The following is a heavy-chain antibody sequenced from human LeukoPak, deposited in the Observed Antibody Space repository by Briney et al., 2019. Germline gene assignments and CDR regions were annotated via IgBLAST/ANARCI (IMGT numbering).Heavy chain of an antibody. V-gene: IGHV3-74*01. CDR2: INSDGSSA. J-gene: IGHJ4*02. CDR1: GFTFSSYW. Sequence: GGSLRLSCAASGFTFSSYWMHWVRQAPGKGLVWVSRINSDGSSATYADSVKGRFTISRDNAKNTLYLQMNSLRAEDTAVYYCAREFDGSASGAGYWGQGTLVTVSS. D-gene: IGHD1-26*01. CDR3: AREFDGSASGAGY.